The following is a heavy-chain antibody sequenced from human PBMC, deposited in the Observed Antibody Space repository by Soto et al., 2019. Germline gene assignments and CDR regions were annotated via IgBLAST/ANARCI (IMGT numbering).Heavy chain of an antibody. V-gene: IGHV3-64*01. CDR1: GFTFSSYA. D-gene: IGHD2-8*01. J-gene: IGHJ4*02. CDR2: ISSNGRST. CDR3: ARDRCTNGVCYAPSDY. Sequence: PGGSLRLSCAASGFTFSSYAMSWVRQAPGKELEYVSAISSNGRSTYYANSVKGRFTISRDNSKNTLYLQMDSLRAENMAVFYCARDRCTNGVCYAPSDYWGQGTLVTVSS.